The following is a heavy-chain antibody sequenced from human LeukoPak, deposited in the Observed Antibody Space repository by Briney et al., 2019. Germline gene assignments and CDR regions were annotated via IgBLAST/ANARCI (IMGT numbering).Heavy chain of an antibody. CDR2: IKEDGREQ. D-gene: IGHD3-10*01. J-gene: IGHJ4*02. Sequence: GGSLRLSCAASGFNFSDFWMTWVRQIPGKGLQWVADIKEDGREQYHVDSLKVRFAISRDNTKKSLFLQMNSLRGDDTGVYYCVRDSRPGGDMGLHHKFDQWGQGTLVAVSS. CDR3: VRDSRPGGDMGLHHKFDQ. CDR1: GFNFSDFW. V-gene: IGHV3-7*01.